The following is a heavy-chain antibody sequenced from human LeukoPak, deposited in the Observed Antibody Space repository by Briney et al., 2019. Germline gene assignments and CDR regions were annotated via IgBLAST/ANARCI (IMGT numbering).Heavy chain of an antibody. V-gene: IGHV3-15*01. D-gene: IGHD6-6*01. CDR2: IKSKTDGGTT. CDR3: TTGRSSDYFDY. J-gene: IGHJ4*02. CDR1: GFTFSSYA. Sequence: PGGSLRLSCAASGFTFSSYAMSWVRQAPGKGLEWVGRIKSKTDGGTTDYAAPVKGRFTISRDDSKNTLYLQMNSLKTEDTAVYYCTTGRSSDYFDYWGQGTLVTVSS.